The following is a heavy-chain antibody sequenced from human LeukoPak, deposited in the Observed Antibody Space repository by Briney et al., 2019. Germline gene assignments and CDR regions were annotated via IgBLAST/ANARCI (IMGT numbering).Heavy chain of an antibody. CDR2: ISSSSSYI. J-gene: IGHJ5*02. CDR3: ARDGVLPGDWFDP. V-gene: IGHV3-21*01. Sequence: GGSLRLSCAASGFTFSSYSMNWVRQAPGKGLEWVSSISSSSSYIYYADSVKGRFTISRDNAKNSLYLQMNSLRAEDTAVYYCARDGVLPGDWFDPWGQGTLVTVSS. CDR1: GFTFSSYS. D-gene: IGHD1-14*01.